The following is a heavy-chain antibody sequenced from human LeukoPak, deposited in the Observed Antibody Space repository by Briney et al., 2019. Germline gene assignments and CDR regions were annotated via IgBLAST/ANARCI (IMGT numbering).Heavy chain of an antibody. CDR1: GGSISSYY. CDR2: IYTSGST. V-gene: IGHV4-4*09. D-gene: IGHD1-26*01. Sequence: SETLSLTCTVSGGSISSYYWSWIRQPPGKGLEWIGYIYTSGSTNYNPSLKSRVTISVDTSKNQFSLKLSSVTAADTAVYYCARHPGSSGAFDIWGQGTMVTVSS. J-gene: IGHJ3*02. CDR3: ARHPGSSGAFDI.